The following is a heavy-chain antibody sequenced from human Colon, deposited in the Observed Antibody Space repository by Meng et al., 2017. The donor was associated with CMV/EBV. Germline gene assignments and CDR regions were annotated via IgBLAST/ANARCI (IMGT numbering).Heavy chain of an antibody. Sequence: GGSLRLSCAASGFTFSSYAMSWVRQPRGEGLQWISVIHGAGDTYYADSVKGRFTVSIDRSKNRVYLQMNSLRPEDTAVYYCARAGMGGYVVRGVNGYYYGMDVWGQGTTVTVSS. CDR2: IHGAGDT. V-gene: IGHV3-66*02. CDR3: ARAGMGGYVVRGVNGYYYGMDV. CDR1: GFTFSSYA. D-gene: IGHD3-10*01. J-gene: IGHJ6*02.